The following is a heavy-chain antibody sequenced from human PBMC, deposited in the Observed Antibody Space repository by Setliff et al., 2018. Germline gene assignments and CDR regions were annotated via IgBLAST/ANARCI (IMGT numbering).Heavy chain of an antibody. CDR3: ARRGLGSYYDGSDFLSFDY. D-gene: IGHD3-22*01. CDR1: GGSISSRSYY. J-gene: IGHJ4*02. Sequence: PSETLSLTCTVSGGSISSRSYYWGWIRQPPGKGLEWDGSIYHSGSTYFNPSLKSRVTISVDTSKNQFSLKLNSVTAADTAVYYCARRGLGSYYDGSDFLSFDYWGQGNLVTVSS. V-gene: IGHV4-39*01. CDR2: IYHSGST.